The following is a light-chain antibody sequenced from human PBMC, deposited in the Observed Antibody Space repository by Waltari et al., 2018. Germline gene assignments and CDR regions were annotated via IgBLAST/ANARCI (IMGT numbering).Light chain of an antibody. CDR3: YSGDDSGNQEV. CDR1: ALPKTY. Sequence: SYELPQPPSVSVSPGHTARITCSGDALPKTYVYWYQQQSGQAPVLVIYEDTDRPSGIPERFSGSSSGTMATLTISGAQVEDEADYYCYSGDDSGNQEVFGGGTKLTVL. J-gene: IGLJ2*01. V-gene: IGLV3-10*01. CDR2: EDT.